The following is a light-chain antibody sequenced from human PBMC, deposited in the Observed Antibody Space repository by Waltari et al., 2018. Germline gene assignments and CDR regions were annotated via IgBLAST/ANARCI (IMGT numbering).Light chain of an antibody. CDR3: QRRSNWPPLFT. J-gene: IGKJ3*01. CDR2: DTS. CDR1: QSVRSD. V-gene: IGKV3-11*01. Sequence: EIVLTQYPATLSLSPGERATLSCRASQSVRSDLAWYQQKPGQAPRLLIYDTSKRATGIPARFSGSGSGTDFTLTISSLEPEDFAVYYCQRRSNWPPLFTFGPGTKVDIK.